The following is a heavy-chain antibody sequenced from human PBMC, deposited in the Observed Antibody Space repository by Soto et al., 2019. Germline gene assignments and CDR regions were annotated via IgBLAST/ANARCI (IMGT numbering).Heavy chain of an antibody. Sequence: PGESLKISCKGSGYSFTSYWIGWVRQMPGKGLEWMGIIYPGDSDTRYSPSFQGQVTISADKSISTAYLQWSSLKASDTAMYYCARVGCSSTSCPYYYYYYMEVWGKGTTVTVSS. CDR1: GYSFTSYW. CDR3: ARVGCSSTSCPYYYYYYMEV. J-gene: IGHJ6*03. CDR2: IYPGDSDT. D-gene: IGHD2-2*01. V-gene: IGHV5-51*01.